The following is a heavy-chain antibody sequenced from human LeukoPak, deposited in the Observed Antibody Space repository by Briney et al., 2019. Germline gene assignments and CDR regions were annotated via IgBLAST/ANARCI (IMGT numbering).Heavy chain of an antibody. CDR2: INHSGST. V-gene: IGHV4-34*01. CDR1: GGSFSGYY. CDR3: AREITSKHYFDY. J-gene: IGHJ4*02. Sequence: SETLTLTCAVYGGSFSGYYWSWIRQPPGKGLEWIGEINHSGSTNYNPSLKSRATISVDTSKNQFSLKLSSVTAADTAVYYCAREITSKHYFDYWGQGTLVTVSS. D-gene: IGHD3-16*01.